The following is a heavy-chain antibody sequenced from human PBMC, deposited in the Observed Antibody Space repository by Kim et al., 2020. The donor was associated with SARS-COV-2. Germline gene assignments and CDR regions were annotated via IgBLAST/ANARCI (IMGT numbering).Heavy chain of an antibody. Sequence: GGSLRLSCAASGFTFSSYAMSWVRQAPGKGLEWVSVIYSGGSSTYYADSVKGRFTISRDNSNNTLYLQMNSLRAEDTAVYYCAKGLYGSSWYADYWGQGTLVTVSS. CDR2: IYSGGSST. J-gene: IGHJ4*02. CDR1: GFTFSSYA. V-gene: IGHV3-23*03. D-gene: IGHD6-13*01. CDR3: AKGLYGSSWYADY.